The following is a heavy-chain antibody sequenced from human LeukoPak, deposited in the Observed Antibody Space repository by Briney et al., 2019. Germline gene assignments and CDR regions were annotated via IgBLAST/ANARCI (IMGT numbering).Heavy chain of an antibody. V-gene: IGHV4-61*01. J-gene: IGHJ4*02. CDR1: GGSVNSGSYY. Sequence: SETLSLTCTVSGGSVNSGSYYWSWIRQPPGKGLEWIGYIYYSGSTNYNPSLKSRVTISVDTSKNQFSLKLSSVTAADTAVYYCAREGYSYGYFDYWGQGTLVTVSS. CDR3: AREGYSYGYFDY. D-gene: IGHD5-18*01. CDR2: IYYSGST.